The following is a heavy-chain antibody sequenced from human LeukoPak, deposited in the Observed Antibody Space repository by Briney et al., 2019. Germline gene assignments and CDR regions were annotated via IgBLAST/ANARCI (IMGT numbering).Heavy chain of an antibody. J-gene: IGHJ6*03. V-gene: IGHV4-38-2*01. Sequence: SETLSLTXAVSGYSISSGYYWGWIRQPPGKGLEWIGSIYHTGSTYYNSSLKSRVTISVDTSKNQFSLKLSSVTAADTAVYYCARNFFWSGYYMDVWGKGTTVTVSS. CDR2: IYHTGST. CDR3: ARNFFWSGYYMDV. CDR1: GYSISSGYY. D-gene: IGHD3-3*01.